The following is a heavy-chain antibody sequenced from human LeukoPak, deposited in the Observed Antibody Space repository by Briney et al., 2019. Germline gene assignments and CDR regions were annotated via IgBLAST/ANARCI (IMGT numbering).Heavy chain of an antibody. V-gene: IGHV4-4*07. Sequence: SETLSLTCAVSGGSISSYDWNWIRQPARQGLEWIGRINTSGSTNYNPSLKSRVTMSVDTSKNQFSLKLSSVTAADTAVYYCARDTVTPAEYYFDYWGQGSLVTVSS. J-gene: IGHJ4*02. D-gene: IGHD4-17*01. CDR3: ARDTVTPAEYYFDY. CDR1: GGSISSYD. CDR2: INTSGST.